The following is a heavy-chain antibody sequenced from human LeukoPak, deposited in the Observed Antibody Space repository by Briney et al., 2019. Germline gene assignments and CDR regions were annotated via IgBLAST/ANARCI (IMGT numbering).Heavy chain of an antibody. CDR1: GGTFSSYA. CDR2: IIPILGIA. Sequence: SVKVSCKASGGTFSSYAISWVRQAPGQGLEWMGRIIPILGIANYAQKFQGRVTITADKSTSTAYMELSSPRSEDTAVYYCARDQSKLGFDYWGQGTLVTVSS. CDR3: ARDQSKLGFDY. V-gene: IGHV1-69*04. D-gene: IGHD3-16*01. J-gene: IGHJ4*02.